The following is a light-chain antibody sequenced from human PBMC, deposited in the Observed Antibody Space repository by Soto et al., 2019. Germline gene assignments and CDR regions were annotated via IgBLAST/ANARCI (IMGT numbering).Light chain of an antibody. J-gene: IGKJ2*01. V-gene: IGKV3-15*01. Sequence: EIFMAQSPATLSVSAGEIATLACRASQSVGGNIAWYQQSSGQAPRLLSYATSTRASGIPARFSGRGSGTEFTLTISSLQSEDSAVYYWQQDNDWPNYTFGQGTKLEIK. CDR2: ATS. CDR3: QQDNDWPNYT. CDR1: QSVGGN.